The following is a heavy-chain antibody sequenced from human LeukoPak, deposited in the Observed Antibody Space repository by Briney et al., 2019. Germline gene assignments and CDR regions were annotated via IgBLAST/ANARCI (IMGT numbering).Heavy chain of an antibody. V-gene: IGHV3-20*04. CDR1: GFTFVDYG. CDR2: INGNGGSP. J-gene: IGHJ4*02. D-gene: IGHD3-10*01. Sequence: PGGSLRLSCAASGFTFVDYGMGWVRQAPGKGVEWLAGINGNGGSPGYADSVKGRFTISRENDKKSVYLQMNSLRDEDTALYYCAGHYGSGSYVDQWGQGTLVTVSS. CDR3: AGHYGSGSYVDQ.